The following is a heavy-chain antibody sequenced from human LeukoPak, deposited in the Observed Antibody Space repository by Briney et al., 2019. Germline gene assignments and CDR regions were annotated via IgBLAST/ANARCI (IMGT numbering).Heavy chain of an antibody. CDR2: IDTDGSRT. CDR3: ARSGMSYSYVDDYYYMDV. CDR1: GFTLSTSW. Sequence: PGGSLRLSCAASGFTLSTSWMHWVRQAPGKGLVWVSRIDTDGSRTCYADSVKGRFIISRDNAKNTLYLQMNSLRAEDTAVYYCARSGMSYSYVDDYYYMDVWGKGTTVTVSS. D-gene: IGHD5-18*01. V-gene: IGHV3-74*01. J-gene: IGHJ6*03.